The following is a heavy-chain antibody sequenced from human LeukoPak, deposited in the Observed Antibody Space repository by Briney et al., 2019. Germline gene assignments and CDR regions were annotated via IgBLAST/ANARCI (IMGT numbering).Heavy chain of an antibody. CDR2: IFSSGTA. Sequence: SETLSFTCTVSGGSIRANHHYWAWVRQPPGKGLEWIGTIFSSGTAYYNPSLRTRVSISVDTSKNEFSLRLSAVTAADTGLYYCARIIRTAGYYSNPKSGSFDLWGQGILVTVSS. J-gene: IGHJ5*02. V-gene: IGHV4-39*01. CDR1: GGSIRANHHY. CDR3: ARIIRTAGYYSNPKSGSFDL. D-gene: IGHD3-22*01.